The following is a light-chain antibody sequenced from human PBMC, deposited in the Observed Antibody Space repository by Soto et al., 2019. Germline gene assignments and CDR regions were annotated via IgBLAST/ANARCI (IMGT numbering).Light chain of an antibody. CDR1: SSDVGSYSL. CDR3: CSYAVGTTLV. J-gene: IGLJ2*01. V-gene: IGLV2-23*01. CDR2: EDI. Sequence: QSALTQPASVYGSPGQSITISCTGTSSDVGSYSLVSWYQQLPGKAPKLMIYEDIKRPSGVSNRFSGSKSGNTASLTISGLQAEDEADYYCCSYAVGTTLVFGGGTKLTVL.